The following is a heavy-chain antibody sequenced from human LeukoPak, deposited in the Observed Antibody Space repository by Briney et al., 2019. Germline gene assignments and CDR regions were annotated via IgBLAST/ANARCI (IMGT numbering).Heavy chain of an antibody. Sequence: ASVKVSCKASGYTFTSYDINWARQATGQGLEWMGWMNPNSGNTGYAQKFQGRVTMTRNTSISTAYMELSSLRSEDTAVYYCARPDGYNRFRDAFDIWGQGTMVTVSS. CDR3: ARPDGYNRFRDAFDI. V-gene: IGHV1-8*01. D-gene: IGHD5-24*01. J-gene: IGHJ3*02. CDR2: MNPNSGNT. CDR1: GYTFTSYD.